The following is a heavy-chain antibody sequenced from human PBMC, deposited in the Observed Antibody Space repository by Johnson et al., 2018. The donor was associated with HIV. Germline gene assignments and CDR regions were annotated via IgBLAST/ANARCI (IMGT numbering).Heavy chain of an antibody. CDR1: GFTFSSYA. Sequence: VQLVESGGGLVQPGGSLRLSCAASGFTFSSYAMSWVRQAPGKGLEWVSAISGSGGTTYYADSVKGRFTISRDNSKNTLYLQMNSLKTEDTAVYYCTTDKDGDHQGHAFDIWGQGTMVTVSS. D-gene: IGHD5-24*01. J-gene: IGHJ3*02. CDR3: TTDKDGDHQGHAFDI. CDR2: ISGSGGTT. V-gene: IGHV3-23*04.